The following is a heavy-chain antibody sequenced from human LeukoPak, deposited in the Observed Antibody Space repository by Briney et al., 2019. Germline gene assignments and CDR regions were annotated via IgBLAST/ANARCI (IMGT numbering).Heavy chain of an antibody. V-gene: IGHV3-30*18. CDR1: GFTFSSYG. CDR3: AKVTGNYGGNPGL. CDR2: ISYDGSNK. D-gene: IGHD4-23*01. J-gene: IGHJ4*02. Sequence: GGSLRLSCAASGFTFSSYGMHWVRQAPGKGLEWVAVISYDGSNKYYADSVKGRFTISRDNSKNTLYLQMNSLRAEDTAVHYCAKVTGNYGGNPGLWGQGTLVTVSS.